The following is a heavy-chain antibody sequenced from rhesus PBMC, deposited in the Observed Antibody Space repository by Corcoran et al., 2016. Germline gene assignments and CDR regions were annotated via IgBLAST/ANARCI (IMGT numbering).Heavy chain of an antibody. CDR2: IRSKYNNYAT. CDR3: TTVGFDY. Sequence: EVQLVESGGGLVQPGGSLRLSCAASGFTFSYYAMRWVRQASGKGLEWVGYIRSKYNNYATEYAASVKGRFTIARDDSKNTLYLQMSSLKTEDTAVYYCTTVGFDYWGQGVLVTVSS. J-gene: IGHJ4*01. CDR1: GFTFSYYA. D-gene: IGHD5-24*01. V-gene: IGHV3-186*02.